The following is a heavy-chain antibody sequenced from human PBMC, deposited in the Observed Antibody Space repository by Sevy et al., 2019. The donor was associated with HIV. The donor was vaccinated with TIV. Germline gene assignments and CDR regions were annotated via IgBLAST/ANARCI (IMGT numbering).Heavy chain of an antibody. CDR1: GFTFTNYD. V-gene: IGHV3-30*03. CDR2: ISHDGRYK. D-gene: IGHD2-21*02. CDR3: ARLVSCGGDCYYLDS. Sequence: GGSLRLSCAASGFTFTNYDLHWVRQAPGKGLDWVAVISHDGRYKNYGDPVKVRFTISRDNLRNTLFLQMDTLRPDDTAVYFCARLVSCGGDCYYLDSWGQGALVTVSS. J-gene: IGHJ4*02.